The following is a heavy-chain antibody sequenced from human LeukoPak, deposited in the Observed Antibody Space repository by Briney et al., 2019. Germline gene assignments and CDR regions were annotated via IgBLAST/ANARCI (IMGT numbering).Heavy chain of an antibody. Sequence: SETLSLTCAVYGGSFSGYYWSWIRQPPGKGLEWIGEINHSGSTNYNPSLKSRVTISVDTSKNQFSLKLSSVTAADTAVYYCARDRITMVRGVISPKQYYYGMDVWGQGTTVTVSS. V-gene: IGHV4-34*01. CDR1: GGSFSGYY. CDR3: ARDRITMVRGVISPKQYYYGMDV. D-gene: IGHD3-10*01. J-gene: IGHJ6*02. CDR2: INHSGST.